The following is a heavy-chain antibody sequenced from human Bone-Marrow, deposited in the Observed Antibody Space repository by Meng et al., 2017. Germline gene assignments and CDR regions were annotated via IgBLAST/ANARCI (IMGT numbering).Heavy chain of an antibody. J-gene: IGHJ4*02. CDR1: GDSVSNTGAA. V-gene: IGHV6-1*01. D-gene: IGHD7-27*01. CDR3: ARAGTGDTRYFDF. Sequence: QTPSLTRAISGDSVSNTGAAWHWIRQSPSRGLGWLGRTYYRSRWYTDYGESVKSRLTINPDTYTNQFSLQLTSVTPEDTAVYFCARAGTGDTRYFDFWGRGTLVTVSS. CDR2: TYYRSRWYT.